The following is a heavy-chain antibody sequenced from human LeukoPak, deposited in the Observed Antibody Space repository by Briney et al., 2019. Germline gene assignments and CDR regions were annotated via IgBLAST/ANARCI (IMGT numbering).Heavy chain of an antibody. CDR2: IYATGST. D-gene: IGHD1-26*01. Sequence: SETLSLTCDVSGDSIRSYWWGWVRQPAGKGLEWIGRIYATGSTKFNPSLKSRLTMSMDTSTNQFSLKLTSVTAADTAVYFFARQGYTASYYFLDSWSQGTLVTVSS. V-gene: IGHV4-4*07. J-gene: IGHJ4*02. CDR1: GDSIRSYW. CDR3: ARQGYTASYYFLDS.